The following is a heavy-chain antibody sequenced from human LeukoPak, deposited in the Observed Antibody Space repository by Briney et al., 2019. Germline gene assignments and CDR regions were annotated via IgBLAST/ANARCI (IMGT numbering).Heavy chain of an antibody. V-gene: IGHV4-61*02. D-gene: IGHD5-18*01. CDR2: IYSSGST. Sequence: SQTLSLTCTVSGGSISSGSYYWSWIRQPAGKGLEWIGRIYSSGSTNYNPSLKSRVTISLDTSKNQFSLNLSSVTAADTAVYYCARKRGYSYGYLGYWGQGTLVTVSS. CDR3: ARKRGYSYGYLGY. CDR1: GGSISSGSYY. J-gene: IGHJ4*02.